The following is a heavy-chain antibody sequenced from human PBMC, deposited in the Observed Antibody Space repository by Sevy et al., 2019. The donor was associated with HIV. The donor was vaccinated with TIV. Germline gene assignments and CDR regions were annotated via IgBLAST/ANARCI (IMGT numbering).Heavy chain of an antibody. D-gene: IGHD3-10*01. J-gene: IGHJ4*02. CDR3: AKLPSTVMFREKGY. CDR1: EFTVSSNY. V-gene: IGHV3-53*01. CDR2: ISDSGDTT. Sequence: GGSLRLSCAASEFTVSSNYMSWVRQAPGKGLEWVSGISDSGDTTHYAESVKGRFTISRDNSKNTVSLQMSSLRAEDTAIYYCAKLPSTVMFREKGYWGQGTRVTVSS.